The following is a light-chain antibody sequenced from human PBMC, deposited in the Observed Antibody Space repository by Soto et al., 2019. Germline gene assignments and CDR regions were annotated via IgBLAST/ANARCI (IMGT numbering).Light chain of an antibody. J-gene: IGKJ1*01. V-gene: IGKV3-20*01. CDR3: QQYGTSPWT. Sequence: EIVLTQSPGTLSLFPGERATLSCRATQSVSSNYLAWYQQKPGQAPRLLIYIASSRATGIPDRFSGSGSGTDFTLTISRQEPEDFAVYYCQQYGTSPWTFGQGTKVEIK. CDR2: IAS. CDR1: QSVSSNY.